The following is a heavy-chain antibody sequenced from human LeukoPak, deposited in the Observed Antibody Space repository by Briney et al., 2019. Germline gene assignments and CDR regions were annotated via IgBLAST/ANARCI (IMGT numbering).Heavy chain of an antibody. V-gene: IGHV1-46*01. CDR3: ARDVGITVADSFDP. CDR1: GYIFTSYN. J-gene: IGHJ5*02. D-gene: IGHD6-13*01. CDR2: INSSGGST. Sequence: ASVKVSCKASGYIFTSYNMYWVRQAPGQGLEWMGIINSSGGSTNYAQKFQGRVTMTRDTSTSTVYMEVRGLRSDDTAMYYCARDVGITVADSFDPWGQGTLVTVSS.